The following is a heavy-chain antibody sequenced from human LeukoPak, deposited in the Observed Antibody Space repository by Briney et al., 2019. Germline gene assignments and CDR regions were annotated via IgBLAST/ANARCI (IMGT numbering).Heavy chain of an antibody. CDR3: ARHGAVAADGSWFDP. CDR1: GGSFRGYY. V-gene: IGHV4-34*01. CDR2: IDHSGST. Sequence: KAAETLSLTCAVYGGSFRGYYWSWIRQPPGKGLEGIGEIDHSGSTNYNPSFKSRVTISVDTSKNKFSLTLSSVTAADTAVYSCARHGAVAADGSWFDPWGQGTLVTVSS. J-gene: IGHJ5*02. D-gene: IGHD6-13*01.